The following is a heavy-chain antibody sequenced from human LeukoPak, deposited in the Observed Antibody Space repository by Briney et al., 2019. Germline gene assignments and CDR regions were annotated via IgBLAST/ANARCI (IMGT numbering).Heavy chain of an antibody. CDR3: ARDFRAYSSSWNY. CDR1: GFTFSSYS. Sequence: GGSLRLSCAASGFTFSSYSMNWVRQAPGKGLEWVSSISSSSSYIYYADSVKGRFTISRDNAKNSLYLQMNSLRAEDTAVYYCARDFRAYSSSWNYLGQGTLVTVSS. J-gene: IGHJ4*02. CDR2: ISSSSSYI. V-gene: IGHV3-21*01. D-gene: IGHD6-6*01.